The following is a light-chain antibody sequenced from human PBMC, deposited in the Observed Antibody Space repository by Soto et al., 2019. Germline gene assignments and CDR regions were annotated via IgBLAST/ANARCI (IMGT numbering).Light chain of an antibody. V-gene: IGKV3-20*01. J-gene: IGKJ1*01. Sequence: EIVLTQSPGTLSLSPGERATLSCRASQSVSSNSLAWYQQRPGQAPRLLIYGASSRATGITDRFRGSGSGTDFTLTISRLEPEDFAVYYCQQYGSSPRTFGQGTKVEIK. CDR1: QSVSSNS. CDR2: GAS. CDR3: QQYGSSPRT.